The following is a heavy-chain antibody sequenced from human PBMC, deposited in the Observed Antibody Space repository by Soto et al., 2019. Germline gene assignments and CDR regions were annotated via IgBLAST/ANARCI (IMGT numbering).Heavy chain of an antibody. Sequence: EVQLVESGGGLVKPGGSLRLSCAASGFTFSSYTMNWVRQAPGKGLEWVSFISSSGTYTYYADSLKGRFTISRDNAKDSLYLQMNSLRAEDTAVYYCARKKGDTFDIWGQVTMVTVSS. CDR3: ARKKGDTFDI. V-gene: IGHV3-21*01. CDR1: GFTFSSYT. J-gene: IGHJ3*02. CDR2: ISSSGTYT.